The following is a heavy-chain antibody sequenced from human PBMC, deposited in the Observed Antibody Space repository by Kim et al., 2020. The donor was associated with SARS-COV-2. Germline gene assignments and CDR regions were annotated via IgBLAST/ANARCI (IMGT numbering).Heavy chain of an antibody. V-gene: IGHV3-21*01. CDR2: ISSTSSYI. CDR3: ARFRFNSGKYFDY. Sequence: GGSPRLSCAASGFYFGGYTMSWVRQAPGKGPEWVSSISSTSSYIYYADSVKGRFTVSRDNAKNSLYLQINSLRAEDTAVYYCARFRFNSGKYFDYWGQGTLVTVSS. D-gene: IGHD3-10*01. CDR1: GFYFGGYT. J-gene: IGHJ4*02.